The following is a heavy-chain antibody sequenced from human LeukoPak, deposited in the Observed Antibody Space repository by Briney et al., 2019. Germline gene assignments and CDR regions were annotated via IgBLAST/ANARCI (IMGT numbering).Heavy chain of an antibody. D-gene: IGHD3-10*01. Sequence: ASVKVSCKASGYTFTSYGISWVRQAPGQGLEWMGWISAYNGNTNYAQKLQGRVTMTTDTSTSTAYMELRSLRSDDTAVYHCARDPPVIAARSGPGWYMDVWGKGTAVTVSS. CDR2: ISAYNGNT. J-gene: IGHJ6*03. V-gene: IGHV1-18*01. CDR3: ARDPPVIAARSGPGWYMDV. CDR1: GYTFTSYG.